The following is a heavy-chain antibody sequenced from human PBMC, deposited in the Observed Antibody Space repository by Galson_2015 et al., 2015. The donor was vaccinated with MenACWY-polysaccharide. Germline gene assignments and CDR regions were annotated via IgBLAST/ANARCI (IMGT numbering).Heavy chain of an antibody. CDR3: AKGYSYSKSPVDH. CDR1: GFTFDDYA. V-gene: IGHV3-9*01. Sequence: SLRLSCAASGFTFDDYAMHWVRQAPGKGLEWVSGISWNSDIIGYADSVKGRFTISRDSAKNSLYLQMNSLRPEDTALYYCAKGYSYSKSPVDHWDQGTLVTVSS. D-gene: IGHD2-15*01. CDR2: ISWNSDII. J-gene: IGHJ4*02.